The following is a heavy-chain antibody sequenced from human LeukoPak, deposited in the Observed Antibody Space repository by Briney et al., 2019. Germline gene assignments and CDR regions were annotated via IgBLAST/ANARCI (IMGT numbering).Heavy chain of an antibody. D-gene: IGHD3-9*01. V-gene: IGHV4-34*01. CDR1: GGSFSGYY. CDR2: INYSGST. CDR3: ARHEGLTYYYYGMDV. J-gene: IGHJ6*02. Sequence: SETLSLTCAVYGGSFSGYYWSWIRQSPGKGLEWIGEINYSGSTNYNPSLKSRVTISVDTSKNQFSLKLSSVTAADTAVHYCARHEGLTYYYYGMDVWGQGTTVTVSS.